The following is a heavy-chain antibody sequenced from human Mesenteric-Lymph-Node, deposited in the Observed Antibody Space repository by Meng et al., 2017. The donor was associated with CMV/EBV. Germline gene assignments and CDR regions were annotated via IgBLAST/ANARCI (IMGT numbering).Heavy chain of an antibody. CDR1: GYTFIDYY. Sequence: ASVKVSCKASGYTFIDYYMHWVRQAPGQGLEWMGWMNPNSGNTGYAQKFQGRVTITRNTSISTAYMELSSLRSEDTAVYYCARGLRYCSSTSCYEYFDYWGQGTLVTVSS. CDR3: ARGLRYCSSTSCYEYFDY. J-gene: IGHJ4*02. CDR2: MNPNSGNT. V-gene: IGHV1-8*03. D-gene: IGHD2-2*01.